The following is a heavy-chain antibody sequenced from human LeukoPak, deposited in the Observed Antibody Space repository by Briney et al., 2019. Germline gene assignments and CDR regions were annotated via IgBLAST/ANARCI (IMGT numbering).Heavy chain of an antibody. Sequence: SETLSLTCTVSGYSISSGYYWGWIRPPPGKGLEWIGSIYHSGSTYYNPSLKSRVTISVDTSKNQFSLKLSSVTAADTAVYCCARDKRLVRAFDIWGQGTMVTVSS. V-gene: IGHV4-38-2*02. D-gene: IGHD6-6*01. J-gene: IGHJ3*02. CDR3: ARDKRLVRAFDI. CDR1: GYSISSGYY. CDR2: IYHSGST.